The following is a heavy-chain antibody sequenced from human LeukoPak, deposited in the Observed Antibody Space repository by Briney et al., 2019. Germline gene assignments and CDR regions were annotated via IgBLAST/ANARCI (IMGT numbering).Heavy chain of an antibody. J-gene: IGHJ4*02. D-gene: IGHD3-10*01. CDR1: GFTFRSYG. V-gene: IGHV3-33*01. Sequence: GRSLRLSCAASGFTFRSYGMHWVRQAPGKGLKWVAVIWYDGGNKYNVDSVKGRFTISRDNSKNTLYLQMNSLRAEDTAVYYCARDRTPITMVRGDYFDYWGQGTLVTVSS. CDR3: ARDRTPITMVRGDYFDY. CDR2: IWYDGGNK.